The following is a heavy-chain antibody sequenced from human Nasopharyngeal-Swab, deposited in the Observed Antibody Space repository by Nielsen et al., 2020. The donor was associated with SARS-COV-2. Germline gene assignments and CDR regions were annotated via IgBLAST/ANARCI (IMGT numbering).Heavy chain of an antibody. CDR2: ISGSGGST. D-gene: IGHD3-3*01. V-gene: IGHV3-23*01. J-gene: IGHJ6*02. Sequence: GESLKISCAASGFTFSSYAMSWVRQAPGKGLEWVSAISGSGGSTYYADSVKGRFTISRDNSKNTLYLQMSSLRAEDTAVYYCVKDQGDFWSGYYWSYYGMDVWGQGTTVTVSS. CDR1: GFTFSSYA. CDR3: VKDQGDFWSGYYWSYYGMDV.